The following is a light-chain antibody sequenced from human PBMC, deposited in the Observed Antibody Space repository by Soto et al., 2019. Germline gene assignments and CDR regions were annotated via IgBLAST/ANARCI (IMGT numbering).Light chain of an antibody. J-gene: IGLJ1*01. CDR3: QSYDSSLEV. CDR2: GNS. V-gene: IGLV1-40*01. CDR1: SSNIGAGHD. Sequence: QSVLTQPPSVSGAPGQRVTISCTGSSSNIGAGHDVHWYRQLPGTAPKLLIYGNSNRPSGVPDRFSGSKSGTSASLAITGLQAEDEADYYCQSYDSSLEVFGTGTKVTVL.